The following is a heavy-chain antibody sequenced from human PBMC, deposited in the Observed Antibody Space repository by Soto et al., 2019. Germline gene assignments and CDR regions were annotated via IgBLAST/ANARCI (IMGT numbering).Heavy chain of an antibody. J-gene: IGHJ4*02. CDR2: INHDSGTI. V-gene: IGHV3-48*01. CDR3: ARDRGYTGYDFAY. Sequence: EVQLVESGGGWVRPGGSRRLSCAASGFTFSRYAMNWVRQAPGKGLEWVSYINHDSGTIYYADSVKGRFTISRDNANNLLSLQMNSLRAEDTAVYYCARDRGYTGYDFAYWGQGTLVTVSS. D-gene: IGHD5-12*01. CDR1: GFTFSRYA.